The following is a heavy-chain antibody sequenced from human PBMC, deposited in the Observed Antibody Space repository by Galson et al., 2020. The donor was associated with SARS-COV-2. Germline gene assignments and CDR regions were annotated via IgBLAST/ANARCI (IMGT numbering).Heavy chain of an antibody. V-gene: IGHV3-13*01. J-gene: IGHJ2*01. Sequence: TGGSLRLSCAASGFTFSSYDMHWVRQATGKGLEWVSAIGTAGDTYYPGSVKGRFTISRENAKNSLYLQMNSLRAGDTAVYYCARGVVGATTWYFDLWGRGTLVTVSS. CDR1: GFTFSSYD. CDR2: IGTAGDT. D-gene: IGHD1-26*01. CDR3: ARGVVGATTWYFDL.